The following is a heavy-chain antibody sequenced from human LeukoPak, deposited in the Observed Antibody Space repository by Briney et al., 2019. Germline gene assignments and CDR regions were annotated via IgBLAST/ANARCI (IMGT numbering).Heavy chain of an antibody. CDR3: AKLGDYGY. V-gene: IGHV3-23*01. CDR2: ISNSGGST. D-gene: IGHD4-17*01. Sequence: GGSLGLSCAASGFTFNNYGMNWVRQAPGKGLEWVSTISNSGGSTYYADSVKGRFIISRDNSKNTLYLQMNSLRGEDTAAYCCAKLGDYGYWGQGTLVTVYS. J-gene: IGHJ4*02. CDR1: GFTFNNYG.